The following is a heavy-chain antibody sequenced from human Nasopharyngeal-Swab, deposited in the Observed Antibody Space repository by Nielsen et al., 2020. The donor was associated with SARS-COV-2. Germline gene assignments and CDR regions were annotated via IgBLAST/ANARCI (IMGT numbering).Heavy chain of an antibody. D-gene: IGHD1-26*01. CDR1: GGSFSGCY. V-gene: IGHV4-34*01. J-gene: IGHJ5*02. Sequence: SETLSLTCAVYGGSFSGCYWSWIRQPPGKGLEWIGEINHSGSTNYNPSLKSRVTISVDTSKNQFSLKLSSVTAADTAVYYCARMIVGAPRWFDPWGQGTLVTVSS. CDR3: ARMIVGAPRWFDP. CDR2: INHSGST.